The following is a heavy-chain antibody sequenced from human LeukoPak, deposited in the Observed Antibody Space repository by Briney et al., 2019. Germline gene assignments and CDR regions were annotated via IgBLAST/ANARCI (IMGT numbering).Heavy chain of an antibody. D-gene: IGHD1-26*01. CDR1: GDSISSDTYA. J-gene: IGHJ4*02. Sequence: PSETLSLTCTVSGDSISSDTYAWGWIRQPPGKGLEWIGTIYYGGSTYYNPSLKSRVTISVDTSKNQFSLNLSSVAAADTAVYYCARQYSGSYYERDYWGQGTLVTVSS. CDR2: IYYGGST. V-gene: IGHV4-39*01. CDR3: ARQYSGSYYERDY.